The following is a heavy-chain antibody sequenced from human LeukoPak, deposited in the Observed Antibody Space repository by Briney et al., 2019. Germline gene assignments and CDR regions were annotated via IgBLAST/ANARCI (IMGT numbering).Heavy chain of an antibody. J-gene: IGHJ3*02. V-gene: IGHV3-23*01. CDR2: ISGSGGST. Sequence: GGSLRLSCAASGFTFSSYAMSWVRQAPGKGLEWVSAISGSGGSTYYADSVKGRFTISRNNAKNSLYLQMNSLRAEDTAVYYCARDWRDSSGKFPNDAFDIWGQGTMVTVSS. CDR1: GFTFSSYA. CDR3: ARDWRDSSGKFPNDAFDI. D-gene: IGHD3-22*01.